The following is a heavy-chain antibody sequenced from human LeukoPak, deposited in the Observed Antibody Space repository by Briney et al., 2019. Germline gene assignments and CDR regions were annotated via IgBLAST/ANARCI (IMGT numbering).Heavy chain of an antibody. Sequence: GGSLRLSCAASGFTFSDFWMNWVRQAPGKGLEWVASIKQDGSEKYYVDSVKGRFSISRDNAKNSLHLQMNSLRAEDTAVYYCARDHTVDGLVFDYWGQGILVTVST. V-gene: IGHV3-7*01. D-gene: IGHD6-19*01. CDR3: ARDHTVDGLVFDY. CDR2: IKQDGSEK. CDR1: GFTFSDFW. J-gene: IGHJ4*02.